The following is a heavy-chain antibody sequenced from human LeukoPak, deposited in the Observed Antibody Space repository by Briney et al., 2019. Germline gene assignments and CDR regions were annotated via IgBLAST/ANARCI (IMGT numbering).Heavy chain of an antibody. CDR1: RGTFSSYA. J-gene: IGHJ4*02. D-gene: IGHD3-9*01. CDR3: ARDYDILTGIDY. Sequence: ASVKVSCKASRGTFSSYAISWVRQAPGQGLEWMGRIIPILGIANYAQKFQGRVTITADKSTSTAYMELSSLRSEDTAVYYCARDYDILTGIDYWGQGTLVTVSS. V-gene: IGHV1-69*04. CDR2: IIPILGIA.